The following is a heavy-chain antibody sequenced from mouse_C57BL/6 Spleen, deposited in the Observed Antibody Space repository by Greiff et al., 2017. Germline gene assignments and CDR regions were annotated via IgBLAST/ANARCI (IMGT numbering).Heavy chain of an antibody. J-gene: IGHJ1*03. CDR3: ARANSRYFDV. D-gene: IGHD5-2*01. V-gene: IGHV1-81*01. Sequence: QVQLQQSGAELARPGASVKLSCKASGYTFTSYGISWVKQRTGQGLEWIGEIYPRSGNTYYNEKFKGKATLTADKSSSTAYMELRSLTSEDSAVYFCARANSRYFDVWGTGTTVTVSS. CDR1: GYTFTSYG. CDR2: IYPRSGNT.